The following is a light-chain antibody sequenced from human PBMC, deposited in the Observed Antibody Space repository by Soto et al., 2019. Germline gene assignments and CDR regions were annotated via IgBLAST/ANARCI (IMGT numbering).Light chain of an antibody. CDR2: GAS. CDR1: QSLTSSY. Sequence: EIVLTQSPGTLSLSPGERATLSCRASQSLTSSYLAWYQQKPGQAPRLLIYGASSRATGIPDRFTGSGSGTDFTFTISRLEPEDFPVYYCQQYDGSPRTFGQGTKVEIK. V-gene: IGKV3-20*01. J-gene: IGKJ1*01. CDR3: QQYDGSPRT.